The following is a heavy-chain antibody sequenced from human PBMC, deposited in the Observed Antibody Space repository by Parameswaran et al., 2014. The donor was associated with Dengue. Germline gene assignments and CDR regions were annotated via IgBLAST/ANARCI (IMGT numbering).Heavy chain of an antibody. CDR3: ARGPDKYYDYVWGSYRSHYFDY. J-gene: IGHJ4*02. V-gene: IGHV4-34*01. CDR2: INHSGST. D-gene: IGHD3-16*02. Sequence: RWIRQPPGKGLEWIGEINHSGSTNYNPSLKSRVTISVDTSKNQFSLKLSSVTAADTAVYYCARGPDKYYDYVWGSYRSHYFDYWGQGTLVTVSS.